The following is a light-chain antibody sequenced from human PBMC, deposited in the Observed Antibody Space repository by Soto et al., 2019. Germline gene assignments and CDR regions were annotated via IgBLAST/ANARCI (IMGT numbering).Light chain of an antibody. Sequence: DIVMTQSPDSLAVSLGERATINCKSSQSVLYSSNNKNYLAWYQQKPGQPPKLLIYWASTRESGVPDRFSGSGPGTDFTLTISSLQAEDVAVYYCQQYYSTPFTFGGGTKVEIK. CDR1: QSVLYSSNNKNY. CDR3: QQYYSTPFT. V-gene: IGKV4-1*01. J-gene: IGKJ4*01. CDR2: WAS.